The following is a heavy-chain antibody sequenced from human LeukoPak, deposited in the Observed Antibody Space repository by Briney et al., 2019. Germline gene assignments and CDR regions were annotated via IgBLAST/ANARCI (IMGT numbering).Heavy chain of an antibody. J-gene: IGHJ4*02. CDR2: ISGSGGST. CDR1: GFTFSSYA. V-gene: IGHV3-23*01. CDR3: ANVIPSMVGGTPHLDY. D-gene: IGHD4-23*01. Sequence: GGSLRLSCAASGFTFSSYAMSWVHQAPGKGLEWVSAISGSGGSTYYADSVKGRFTISRDNSKNTLYLQMTSLRAEDTAVYYCANVIPSMVGGTPHLDYWGQGTLVTVSS.